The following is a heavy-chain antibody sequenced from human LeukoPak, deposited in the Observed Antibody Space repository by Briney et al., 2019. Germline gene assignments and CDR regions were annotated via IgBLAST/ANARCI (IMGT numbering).Heavy chain of an antibody. CDR3: ARVVGAMSFDY. D-gene: IGHD1-26*01. J-gene: IGHJ4*02. CDR1: GFSISSGYY. Sequence: SETLSLTCTVSGFSISSGYYWSGIRPPAGKGREGIGRIYTSGSTNYNPSLKRRVTISVHTSKNPFSLKLSSVTAADTAVYYCARVVGAMSFDYWGQGTLVTVSS. CDR2: IYTSGST. V-gene: IGHV4-61*02.